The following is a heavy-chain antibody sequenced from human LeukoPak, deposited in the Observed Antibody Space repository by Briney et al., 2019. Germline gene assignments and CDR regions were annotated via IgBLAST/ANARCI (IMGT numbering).Heavy chain of an antibody. V-gene: IGHV1-46*01. CDR2: INPSGGST. CDR1: GYIFTSYF. D-gene: IGHD6-13*01. Sequence: ASVKVSCKASGYIFTSYFMHWVRQAPGQGLEWMGLINPSGGSTRYAQKFQGRVTMTRDMSTSTVYMELRNLRSDDTAVYYCARDHSSSSQLFDYWGQGTLVTVSS. CDR3: ARDHSSSSQLFDY. J-gene: IGHJ4*02.